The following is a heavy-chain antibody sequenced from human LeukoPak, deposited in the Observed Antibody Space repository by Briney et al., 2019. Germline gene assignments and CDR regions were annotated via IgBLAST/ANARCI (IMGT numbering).Heavy chain of an antibody. CDR1: GFGLNNYG. Sequence: GGSLRLSCAASGFGLNNYGVNWVRQAPGKGLEWVSGIGARSETYSADAVKGWFAISRDNSKNTVFLQMNSLKGDDTAVYYCAAGKFGTGWDSWGQGTLVTVS. D-gene: IGHD6-19*01. V-gene: IGHV3-23*01. CDR3: AAGKFGTGWDS. J-gene: IGHJ4*02. CDR2: IGARSET.